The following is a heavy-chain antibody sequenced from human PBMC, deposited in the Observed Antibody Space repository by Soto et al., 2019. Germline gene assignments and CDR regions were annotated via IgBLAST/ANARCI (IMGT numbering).Heavy chain of an antibody. CDR2: VFSNDAK. Sequence: SGPTLVNPTETLTLTCTVSGFSLSHIRVGVGWIRQPPGKALEWLAHVFSNDAKSYSPSLKGRLTISRDTFRSQVVLTMTNVDPVDTATYFCARIERYSTYGYFDFRGQRTLVTVFS. V-gene: IGHV2-26*01. CDR1: GFSLSHIRVG. J-gene: IGHJ4*02. CDR3: ARIERYSTYGYFDF. D-gene: IGHD1-26*01.